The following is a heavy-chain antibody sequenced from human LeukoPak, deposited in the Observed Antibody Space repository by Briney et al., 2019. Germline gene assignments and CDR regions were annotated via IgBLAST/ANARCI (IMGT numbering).Heavy chain of an antibody. V-gene: IGHV4-39*07. CDR1: GGSISSSSYY. D-gene: IGHD6-13*01. Sequence: SETLSLTCTVSGGSISSSSYYWGWIRQPPGKGLEWIGSIYYSGSTYYNPSLKSRVTISVDTSKNQFSLKLSSVTAADTAVYYCAREIAAAALFDPWGQGTLVTVSS. CDR2: IYYSGST. CDR3: AREIAAAALFDP. J-gene: IGHJ5*02.